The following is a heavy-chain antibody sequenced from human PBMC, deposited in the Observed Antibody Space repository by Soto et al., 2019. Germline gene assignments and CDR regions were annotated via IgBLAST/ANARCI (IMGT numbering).Heavy chain of an antibody. J-gene: IGHJ4*02. CDR1: GFTFSSYA. V-gene: IGHV3-23*01. Sequence: GGSLRLSCAASGFTFSSYAMSWVRQAPGKGLEWVSAISGSGGSTYYADSVKGRFTISRDNSKNTLYLQMNSLRAEDTAVYYCAKLPGYCSGGSCYSKVIDYWGQGTLVTVSS. CDR2: ISGSGGST. CDR3: AKLPGYCSGGSCYSKVIDY. D-gene: IGHD2-15*01.